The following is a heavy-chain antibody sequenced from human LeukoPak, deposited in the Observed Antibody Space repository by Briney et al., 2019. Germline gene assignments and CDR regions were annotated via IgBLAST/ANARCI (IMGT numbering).Heavy chain of an antibody. CDR1: GGTFSSYA. CDR2: IIPILGIA. V-gene: IGHV1-69*04. CDR3: ARDRVVAATYYGMDV. Sequence: ASVKVSCKASGGTFSSYAISWVRQAPGQGLEWMGRIIPILGIANYAQKFQGRVTITADKSTSTAYMELGSLRSEDTAVYYCARDRVVAATYYGMDVWGQGTTVTVSS. J-gene: IGHJ6*02. D-gene: IGHD2-15*01.